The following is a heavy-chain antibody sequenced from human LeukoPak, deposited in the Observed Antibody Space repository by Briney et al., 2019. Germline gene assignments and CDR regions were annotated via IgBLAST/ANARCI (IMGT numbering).Heavy chain of an antibody. CDR3: ARDYTGLHYYDSSGYYGDY. J-gene: IGHJ4*02. D-gene: IGHD3-22*01. Sequence: ASVKVSCKASGYTFTGYYMHWVRQAPGQGLEWTGRINPNSGGTNYAQKFQGRVTMTRDTSISTAYMELSRLRSDDTAVYYCARDYTGLHYYDSSGYYGDYWGQGTLVTVSS. V-gene: IGHV1-2*06. CDR2: INPNSGGT. CDR1: GYTFTGYY.